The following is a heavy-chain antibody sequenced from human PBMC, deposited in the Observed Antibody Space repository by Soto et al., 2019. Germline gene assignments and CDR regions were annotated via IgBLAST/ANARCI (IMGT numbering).Heavy chain of an antibody. CDR3: ARDLSPAYS. Sequence: QVQLVESGGGLVKPGGSLRLSCAASGFTFSNYYMTWIRQAPGKGLEWVSYISSDGNTMYYSDSVKGRFTISRDNAKNSLYLQMKSLRADDTAVYYCARDLSPAYSWGQGTLVTVSS. CDR1: GFTFSNYY. D-gene: IGHD3-9*01. V-gene: IGHV3-11*01. J-gene: IGHJ4*02. CDR2: ISSDGNTM.